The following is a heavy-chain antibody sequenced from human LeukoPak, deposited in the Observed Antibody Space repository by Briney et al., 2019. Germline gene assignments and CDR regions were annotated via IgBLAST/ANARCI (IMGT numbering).Heavy chain of an antibody. J-gene: IGHJ4*02. Sequence: SETLSLTCTVSGGSIGSYYWSWIRQPPGKGLEWIGYIYNSGSTNYSPSLKSRVSISVDTPKNQFSLRLSSVTAADTAVYYCARSYLTAAATGYFDYWGLGTLVTVSS. D-gene: IGHD6-13*01. V-gene: IGHV4-59*01. CDR3: ARSYLTAAATGYFDY. CDR2: IYNSGST. CDR1: GGSIGSYY.